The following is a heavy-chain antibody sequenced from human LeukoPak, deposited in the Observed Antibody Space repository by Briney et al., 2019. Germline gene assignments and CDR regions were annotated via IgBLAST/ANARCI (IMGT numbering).Heavy chain of an antibody. D-gene: IGHD3-22*01. V-gene: IGHV4-59*01. CDR2: IYYSGST. CDR1: GGSFSGYY. J-gene: IGHJ4*02. CDR3: ARADYYYDSSGYTYLFDY. Sequence: PSETLSLTCAVYGGSFSGYYWSWIRQPPGKGLEWIGYIYYSGSTNYHPSLKSRVTISVDTSKNQFSLNLSSVTAADTAVYYCARADYYYDSSGYTYLFDYWGQGILVTVSS.